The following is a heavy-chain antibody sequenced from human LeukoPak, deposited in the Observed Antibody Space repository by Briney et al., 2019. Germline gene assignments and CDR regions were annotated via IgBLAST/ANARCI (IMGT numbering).Heavy chain of an antibody. Sequence: ASVKVSCKASGYTFTSYYMHWVRQAPGQGLEWMGIINPSGGCTSYAQKFQGRVTMTRDTSTSTVYMELSSLRSEDTAVYYCARLSSTKIVVNDWGQGTLVSVSS. CDR2: INPSGGCT. CDR3: ARLSSTKIVVND. J-gene: IGHJ4*02. CDR1: GYTFTSYY. V-gene: IGHV1-46*01. D-gene: IGHD3-22*01.